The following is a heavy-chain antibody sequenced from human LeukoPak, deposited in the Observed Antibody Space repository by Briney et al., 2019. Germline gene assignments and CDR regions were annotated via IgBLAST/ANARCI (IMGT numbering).Heavy chain of an antibody. J-gene: IGHJ3*02. D-gene: IGHD3-10*02. CDR2: IYHSGST. V-gene: IGHV4-38-2*02. CDR3: ASYYYVDNAFDI. CDR1: GYSISSGYY. Sequence: SETLSLTCTVSGYSISSGYYWGWIRQPPGKGLEWIGGIYHSGSTYYNPSLKSRVTISIDTSKNQFSLKLSSVTAADTAVYYCASYYYVDNAFDIWGQGTMVTVSS.